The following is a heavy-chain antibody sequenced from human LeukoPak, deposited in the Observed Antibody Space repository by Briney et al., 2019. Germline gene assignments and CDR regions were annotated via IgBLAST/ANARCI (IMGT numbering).Heavy chain of an antibody. CDR3: ARQSISGSSLSYFDY. CDR2: IYDSGST. Sequence: SETLSLTCTVSGGSISSYYWSWIRQPPGKGLEWIGNIYDSGSTNYNPSLKSRVTISVDTSKNQCPLKLSSVTAADTAVYYCARQSISGSSLSYFDYWGQGTLVNVSS. V-gene: IGHV4-59*01. D-gene: IGHD3-22*01. J-gene: IGHJ4*02. CDR1: GGSISSYY.